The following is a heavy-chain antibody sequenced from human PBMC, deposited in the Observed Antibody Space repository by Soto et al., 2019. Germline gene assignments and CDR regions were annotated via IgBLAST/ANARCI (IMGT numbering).Heavy chain of an antibody. CDR1: GFTFSSYS. Sequence: GGSLRLSCAASGFTFSSYSMNWVRQAPGKGLEWVSSISSSSSYIYYAVSVKGRFTISRDNAKNSLYLQMNSLRAEDTAVYYCARAPTVSSAPSNYYYYGMDVWGQGTTVTVSS. CDR3: ARAPTVSSAPSNYYYYGMDV. CDR2: ISSSSSYI. D-gene: IGHD6-6*01. J-gene: IGHJ6*02. V-gene: IGHV3-21*01.